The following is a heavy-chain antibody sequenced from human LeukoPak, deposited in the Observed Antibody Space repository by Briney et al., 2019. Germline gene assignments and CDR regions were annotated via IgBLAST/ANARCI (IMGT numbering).Heavy chain of an antibody. CDR1: GFTFDDYA. CDR2: IKQDGSEK. D-gene: IGHD6-25*01. V-gene: IGHV3-7*01. J-gene: IGHJ4*02. Sequence: GGSLRLSCAASGFTFDDYAMHWVRQAPGKGLEWVANIKQDGSEKYYVDSVKGRFTISRDNAKNSLYLQMNSLRAEDTAVYYCARDSSAADYWGQGTLVTVSS. CDR3: ARDSSAADY.